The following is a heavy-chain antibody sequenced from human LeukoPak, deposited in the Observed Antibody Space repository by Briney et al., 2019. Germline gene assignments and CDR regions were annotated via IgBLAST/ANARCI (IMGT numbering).Heavy chain of an antibody. CDR3: ARGVEPLAANTLAY. Sequence: PGGSLRLPCAASGFTVITNDMTWVRQAPGKGLEWVSVLYSDGNTKYADSVQGRFTISRDSSKNTLYLEMNSLSPDDTAVYYCARGVEPLAANTLAYWGQGTLVTVSS. CDR2: LYSDGNT. J-gene: IGHJ4*02. CDR1: GFTVITND. D-gene: IGHD1-14*01. V-gene: IGHV3-53*01.